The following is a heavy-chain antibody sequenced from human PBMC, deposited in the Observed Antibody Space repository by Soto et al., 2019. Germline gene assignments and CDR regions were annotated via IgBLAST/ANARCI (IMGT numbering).Heavy chain of an antibody. CDR1: GYTFTSYG. V-gene: IGHV1-18*01. D-gene: IGHD6-13*01. CDR2: ISAYNGNT. Sequence: ASVKVSWKASGYTFTSYGISWVRQAPGQGLEWMGWISAYNGNTNYAQKLQGRVTMTTDTSTSTAYMELRSLRSDDTAVYYCARDHLQLTLTVGDYWGQGTLVTVSS. CDR3: ARDHLQLTLTVGDY. J-gene: IGHJ4*02.